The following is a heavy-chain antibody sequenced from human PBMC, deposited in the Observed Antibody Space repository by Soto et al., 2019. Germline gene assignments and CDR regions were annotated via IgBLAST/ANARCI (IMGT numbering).Heavy chain of an antibody. Sequence: WGSLRLSCAASGFTFSDYAIHWVRQAPGKGLAWMSVISYDGTNKYYAYSLKVRFTISIDNSKNRLSLQMNSLRAEDTAVYYCPRDSIVATIGDYYAHYGMHXWGQGTKVTVS. CDR1: GFTFSDYA. V-gene: IGHV3-30-3*01. J-gene: IGHJ6*02. CDR2: ISYDGTNK. CDR3: PRDSIVATIGDYYAHYGMHX. D-gene: IGHD5-12*01.